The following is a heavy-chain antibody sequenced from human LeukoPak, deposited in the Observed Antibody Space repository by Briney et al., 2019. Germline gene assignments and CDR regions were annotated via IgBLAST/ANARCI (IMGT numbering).Heavy chain of an antibody. CDR1: GFTFSSYA. CDR3: AKGPEDIVVVPAAIG. Sequence: GGSLRLSCAASGFTFSSYAMSWVRQAPGKGLEWVSAISGSGGSTYYADSVKGRFTISRDNSKNTLYLQMNSLRAEDTAAYYCAKGPEDIVVVPAAIGWGQGTLVTVSS. D-gene: IGHD2-2*01. V-gene: IGHV3-23*01. CDR2: ISGSGGST. J-gene: IGHJ4*02.